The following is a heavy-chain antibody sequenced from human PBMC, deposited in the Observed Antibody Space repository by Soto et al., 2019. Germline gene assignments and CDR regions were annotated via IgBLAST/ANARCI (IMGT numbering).Heavy chain of an antibody. V-gene: IGHV4-31*03. CDR2: IYYSGST. J-gene: IGHJ4*02. D-gene: IGHD5-18*01. CDR3: ARAVNSYGYVRQLDY. Sequence: QVQLQESGPGLVKPSQTLSLTCTVSGGSISSGGYYWSWIRQHPGKGLEWIGYIYYSGSTYYNPSLKSRVTISVDPSKNPFALKLSSVTAADTAVYYCARAVNSYGYVRQLDYWGQGTLVTVSS. CDR1: GGSISSGGYY.